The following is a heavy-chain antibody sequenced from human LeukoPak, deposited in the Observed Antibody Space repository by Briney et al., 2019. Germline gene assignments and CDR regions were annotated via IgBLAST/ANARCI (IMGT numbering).Heavy chain of an antibody. CDR1: GFTFSDYN. CDR2: ISRSGSTK. D-gene: IGHD1-26*01. J-gene: IGHJ4*02. V-gene: IGHV3-11*01. CDR3: ARWSLGGRDFDY. Sequence: GGSLRLSCAASGFTFSDYNMRWIRQAPGKGLEWVSSISRSGSTKYYADSLKGRFSISRDNAKNSLYLQMNSLRAEDTAVYYCARWSLGGRDFDYWGQGTLVTVSS.